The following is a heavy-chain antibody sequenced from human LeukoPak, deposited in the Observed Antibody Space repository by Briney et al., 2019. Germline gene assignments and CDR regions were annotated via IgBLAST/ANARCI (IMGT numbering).Heavy chain of an antibody. V-gene: IGHV4-34*01. D-gene: IGHD3-22*01. CDR3: VRGYSSLSY. CDR1: GGSFSGYY. J-gene: IGHJ4*02. CDR2: INHSGRT. Sequence: SETLSLTCAVYGGSFSGYYWNWVRQPPGKGLEWIGEINHSGRTNYNPSLRSQVTISVDTSKNQLSLKLGSVTAADTALYFCVRGYSSLSYWGQGTLVTVSS.